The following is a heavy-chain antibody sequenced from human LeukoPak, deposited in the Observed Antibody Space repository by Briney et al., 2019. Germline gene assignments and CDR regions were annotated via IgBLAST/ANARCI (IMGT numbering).Heavy chain of an antibody. J-gene: IGHJ4*02. CDR2: ISYDGSNK. Sequence: PGRSLRLSCAASGFTFSSYGMHWVHQAPGKGLEWVAVISYDGSNKYYADSVKGRFTISRDNSKNTLYLQMNSLRAEDTAVYYCAKVKVGATSFHLYFDYWGQGTLVTVSS. V-gene: IGHV3-30*18. CDR3: AKVKVGATSFHLYFDY. CDR1: GFTFSSYG. D-gene: IGHD1-26*01.